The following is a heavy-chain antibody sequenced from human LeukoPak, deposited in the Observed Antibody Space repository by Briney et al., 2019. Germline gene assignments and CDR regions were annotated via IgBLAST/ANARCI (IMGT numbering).Heavy chain of an antibody. Sequence: SVKVSCKASGGTFSSYAISWVRQAPGQGLEWMGRIIPILGIANYAQKVQDGVTMTTDTSTSTAYMELRNLTSDDTAVYYCARDSADCSGGSCYSAEYFQHWGQGTLVTVSS. V-gene: IGHV1-69*04. D-gene: IGHD2-15*01. J-gene: IGHJ1*01. CDR1: GGTFSSYA. CDR2: IIPILGIA. CDR3: ARDSADCSGGSCYSAEYFQH.